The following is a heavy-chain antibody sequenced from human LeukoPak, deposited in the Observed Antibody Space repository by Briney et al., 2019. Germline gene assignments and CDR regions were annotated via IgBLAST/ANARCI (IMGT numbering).Heavy chain of an antibody. J-gene: IGHJ6*02. Sequence: PGGSLRLSCAASGFTFSSYEMNWVRQAPGKGLEWVAYISSGRIIYYADSVKGRFTISRDNAKNSLYLQMNSLRAEDTAVYYCASTGGYGSGTYDYYYFGMDVWGQGTTVPVSS. CDR1: GFTFSSYE. CDR3: ASTGGYGSGTYDYYYFGMDV. D-gene: IGHD3-10*01. CDR2: ISSGRII. V-gene: IGHV3-48*03.